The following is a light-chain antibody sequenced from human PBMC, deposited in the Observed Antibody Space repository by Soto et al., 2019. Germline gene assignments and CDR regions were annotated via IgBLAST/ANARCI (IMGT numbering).Light chain of an antibody. CDR3: QQYGSSGT. J-gene: IGKJ1*01. CDR2: GAS. Sequence: VLTQSPGTLSLSPGERASLSCRASQTVGSNYVAWYQQKPGQAPRLLIYGASTRATGIPDRFSGSGSGTDFTLTINRLEPEDVAVYHCQQYGSSGTFGQGTKVDIK. CDR1: QTVGSNY. V-gene: IGKV3-20*01.